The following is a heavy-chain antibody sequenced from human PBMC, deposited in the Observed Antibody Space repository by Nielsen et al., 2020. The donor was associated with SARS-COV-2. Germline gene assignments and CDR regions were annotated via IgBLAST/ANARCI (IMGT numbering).Heavy chain of an antibody. CDR3: ASVRYFDWSASRTDY. Sequence: GGSLRLSCAASGFTFSSYWMHWVRQAPGKGLVWVSRINSDGSSTSYADSVKGRFTISRDNAKNSLYLQMNSLRAEDTAVYYCASVRYFDWSASRTDYWGQGTLVTVSS. D-gene: IGHD3-9*01. CDR2: INSDGSST. CDR1: GFTFSSYW. V-gene: IGHV3-74*01. J-gene: IGHJ4*02.